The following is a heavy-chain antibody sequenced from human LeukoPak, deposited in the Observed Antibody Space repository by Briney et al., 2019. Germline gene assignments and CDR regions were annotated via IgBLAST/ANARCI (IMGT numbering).Heavy chain of an antibody. D-gene: IGHD3-3*01. Sequence: SQTLSLTCTVSGGSISSGGYYWSWIRQPPGKGLEWIGYIYHSGSTYYNPSLKSRVTISVDRSKNQFSLKLSSVTAADTAVYYCARQRSGWSGYQYYYYMDVWGKGTTVTVSS. V-gene: IGHV4-30-2*01. J-gene: IGHJ6*03. CDR2: IYHSGST. CDR3: ARQRSGWSGYQYYYYMDV. CDR1: GGSISSGGYY.